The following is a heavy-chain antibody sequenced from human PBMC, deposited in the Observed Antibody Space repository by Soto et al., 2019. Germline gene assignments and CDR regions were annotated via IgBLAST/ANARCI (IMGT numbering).Heavy chain of an antibody. CDR2: IYYSGST. CDR1: GGSISSSSYY. Sequence: PSETLSLTCTVSGGSISSSSYYWGWIRQPPGKVLEWIGSIYYSGSTYYNPSLKSRVTIXXXXSXNXFXLXXXSVTAADTAVYYCARSHYTYGLLIDYWGPGILVT. D-gene: IGHD2-8*01. CDR3: ARSHYTYGLLIDY. J-gene: IGHJ4*02. V-gene: IGHV4-39*01.